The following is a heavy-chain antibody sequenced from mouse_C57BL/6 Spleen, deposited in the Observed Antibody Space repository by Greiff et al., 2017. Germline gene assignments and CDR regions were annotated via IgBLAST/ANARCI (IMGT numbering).Heavy chain of an antibody. CDR1: GFTFSSYG. D-gene: IGHD2-1*01. Sequence: EVMLVESGGDLVKPGGSLKLSCAASGFTFSSYGMSWVRQTPDKRLEWVATISSGGSYTYYPDSVKGRFTISRDNAKNTLYLQMSSLKSEDTAMYYCARHGNYAYYAMDYWGKGTSVTVSS. CDR2: ISSGGSYT. CDR3: ARHGNYAYYAMDY. V-gene: IGHV5-6*01. J-gene: IGHJ4*01.